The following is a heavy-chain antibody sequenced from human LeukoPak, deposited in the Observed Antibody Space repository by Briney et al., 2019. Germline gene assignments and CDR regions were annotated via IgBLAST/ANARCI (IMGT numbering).Heavy chain of an antibody. V-gene: IGHV4-30-4*08. CDR1: GGSISRGDYF. Sequence: SQTLSLTCTVSGGSISRGDYFWNSIRQPPGKGLERVGYIYDSGTTYYNPSLKRRVTISVDTSKNQFSLKLSSVTAADTAVYYCARVEAASSVFFDYWGQGSLVTVSS. CDR2: IYDSGTT. J-gene: IGHJ4*02. D-gene: IGHD6-19*01. CDR3: ARVEAASSVFFDY.